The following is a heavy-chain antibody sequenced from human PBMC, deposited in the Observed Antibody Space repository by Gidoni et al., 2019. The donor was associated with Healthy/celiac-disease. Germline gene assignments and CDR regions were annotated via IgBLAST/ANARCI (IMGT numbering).Heavy chain of an antibody. CDR2: IYHSGST. D-gene: IGHD3-3*01. CDR3: VRDFWSGYYFPFDY. V-gene: IGHV4-38-2*01. Sequence: QVQLQESGPGLVKPSETLSLTCAVSGYSISSGYYWGWIRQPPGKGLEWIGSIYHSGSTYYNPSLKSRVTISVDTSKNQFYLKLSSVTAADTAVYYCVRDFWSGYYFPFDYWGQGTLVTVSS. CDR1: GYSISSGYY. J-gene: IGHJ4*02.